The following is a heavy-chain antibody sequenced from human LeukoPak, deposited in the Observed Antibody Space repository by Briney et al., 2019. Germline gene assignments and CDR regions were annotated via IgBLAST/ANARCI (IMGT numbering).Heavy chain of an antibody. J-gene: IGHJ6*03. CDR1: GYTFTNYD. D-gene: IGHD2/OR15-2a*01. CDR2: INTNTGNP. V-gene: IGHV7-4-1*02. Sequence: VASVKVSCKASGYTFTNYDMNWVRQAPGQGLEGMGWINTNTGNPTYAQGFTGRFVFSLDTSVSTAYLQISSLKAEDTAVYYCARDSNNYYNYYMDVWGRGTTVTVSS. CDR3: ARDSNNYYNYYMDV.